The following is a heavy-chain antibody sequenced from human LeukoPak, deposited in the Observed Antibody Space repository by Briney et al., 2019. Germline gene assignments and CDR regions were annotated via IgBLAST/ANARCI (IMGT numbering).Heavy chain of an antibody. V-gene: IGHV3-11*04. D-gene: IGHD3-10*02. CDR3: AELGITMIGGV. CDR1: GFIFSDYY. Sequence: PGGSLRLSCAASGFIFSDYYMNWVRQAPGKGLEWVSYVSSSGSTIYYADSVKGRFTISRDNAKNSLYLQMNSLRAEDTAVYYCAELGITMIGGVWGKGTTVTISS. J-gene: IGHJ6*04. CDR2: VSSSGSTI.